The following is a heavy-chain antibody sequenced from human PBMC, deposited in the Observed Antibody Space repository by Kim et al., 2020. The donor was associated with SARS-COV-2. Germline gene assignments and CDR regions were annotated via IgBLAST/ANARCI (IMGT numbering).Heavy chain of an antibody. J-gene: IGHJ5*02. D-gene: IGHD6-6*01. CDR2: IGPNSGGT. CDR1: GYTFTGYY. V-gene: IGHV1-2*06. CDR3: AKDASSSSSYQWLDP. Sequence: ASVKVSCKASGYTFTGYYIHWVRQAPGQGLEWMGRIGPNSGGTNFAQKFQGRVTLTRDTSIHTAYMELTRLTSDDTALYYCAKDASSSSSYQWLDPLGQG.